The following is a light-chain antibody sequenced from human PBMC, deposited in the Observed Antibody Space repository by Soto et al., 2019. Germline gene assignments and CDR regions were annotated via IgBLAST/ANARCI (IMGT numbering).Light chain of an antibody. CDR1: SSNIGAGYD. CDR2: GNS. CDR3: QSYDSSLSGYVV. J-gene: IGLJ2*01. Sequence: QSVLTQPPSVSGAPGQRVTISCTGSSSNIGAGYDVHWYQQLPGTAPKLLIYGNSNRTSGVPDRFSGSKSGTSASLAITGLKYEDEADYYCQSYDSSLSGYVVFGGGTKLTVL. V-gene: IGLV1-40*01.